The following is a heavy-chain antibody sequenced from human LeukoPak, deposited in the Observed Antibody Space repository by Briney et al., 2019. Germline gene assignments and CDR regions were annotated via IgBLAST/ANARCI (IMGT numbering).Heavy chain of an antibody. Sequence: GGSLRLSCAASGFTFTTYSMNWFRQAPGKGLEGVSYISSSSSTIYYADSVKGRFTISRDNAKNSLYLQMNSLRDEDTAVYYCARGETSVTSYLHYWGQGTLVTVSS. CDR2: ISSSSSTI. J-gene: IGHJ4*02. CDR1: GFTFTTYS. CDR3: ARGETSVTSYLHY. D-gene: IGHD4-17*01. V-gene: IGHV3-48*02.